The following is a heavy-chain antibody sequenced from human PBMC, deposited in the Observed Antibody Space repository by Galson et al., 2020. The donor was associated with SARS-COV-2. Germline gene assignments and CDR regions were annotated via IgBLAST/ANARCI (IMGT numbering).Heavy chain of an antibody. CDR3: ATNYGSGSDGEFDY. CDR2: TYYSGST. Sequence: SETLSLTCTVSGGSISSGGYYWSWFRQHPGKGLEWIGYTYYSGSTYYNPSLKSRLTISVDTSKNQFSLKLSSVTAADTAVYYCATNYGSGSDGEFDYWGQGTLVTVSS. V-gene: IGHV4-31*03. J-gene: IGHJ4*02. D-gene: IGHD3-10*01. CDR1: GGSISSGGYY.